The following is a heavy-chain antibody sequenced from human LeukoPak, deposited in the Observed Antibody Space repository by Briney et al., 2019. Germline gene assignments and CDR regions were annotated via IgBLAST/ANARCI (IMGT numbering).Heavy chain of an antibody. D-gene: IGHD1-26*01. J-gene: IGHJ2*01. CDR1: GGSISSGSYY. V-gene: IGHV4-61*02. Sequence: SETLSLTCTVSGGSISSGSYYWSWIRQPAGKGLEWIGRTYTSGSTNYNPSLKSRVTISVDTSKNQFSLKLSSVTAADTAVYYCAAGSYGYWFFDLWGRGTLVTVSS. CDR3: AAGSYGYWFFDL. CDR2: TYTSGST.